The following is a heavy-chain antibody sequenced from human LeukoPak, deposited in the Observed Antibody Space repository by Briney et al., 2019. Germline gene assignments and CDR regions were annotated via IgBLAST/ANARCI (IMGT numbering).Heavy chain of an antibody. V-gene: IGHV4-30-4*08. Sequence: PSETLSLTCTVSGGSISSGNYYWSWIRQPPGKGLEWIGYIYDSGSTYYNPSLKSRVTISVDTSKNQFSLKLSSVTAADTVVYYCARGTMVRGVIIRGLGFDYWGQGTLVTVSS. CDR3: ARGTMVRGVIIRGLGFDY. CDR1: GGSISSGNYY. CDR2: IYDSGST. D-gene: IGHD3-10*01. J-gene: IGHJ4*02.